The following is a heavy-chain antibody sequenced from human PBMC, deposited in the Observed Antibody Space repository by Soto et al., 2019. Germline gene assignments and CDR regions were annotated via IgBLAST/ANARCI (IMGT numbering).Heavy chain of an antibody. CDR1: GYMFADYW. J-gene: IGHJ4*02. CDR3: ALEDSSGYPNGY. Sequence: PGESLKVSCKGSGYMFADYWITWVRQMPGKGLEWMGRIDPSDSYTDYSPSFQGHVTFSADKSISTAHLQWSSLKASDTAMYYCALEDSSGYPNGYWGQGTLVTVSS. V-gene: IGHV5-10-1*01. CDR2: IDPSDSYT. D-gene: IGHD3-22*01.